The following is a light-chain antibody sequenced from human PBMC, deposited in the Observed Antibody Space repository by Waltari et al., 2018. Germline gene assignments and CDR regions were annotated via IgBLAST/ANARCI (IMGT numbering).Light chain of an antibody. CDR1: PTVLPRSINKNS. V-gene: IGKV4-1*01. CDR2: WAS. Sequence: DIVVTPSPDPLALSLGERASLNCTSRPTVLPRSINKNSVGWYQQKQGQPPKLLIYWASTRESGVPDRFSGSGSGTDFTLTISSLHAEDVAVYYCQQYYTTPPTFGPGTRVDI. J-gene: IGKJ3*01. CDR3: QQYYTTPPT.